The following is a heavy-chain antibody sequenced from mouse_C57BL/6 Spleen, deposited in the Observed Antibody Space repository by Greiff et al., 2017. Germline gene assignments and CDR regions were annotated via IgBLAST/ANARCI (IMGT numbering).Heavy chain of an antibody. CDR1: GYAFSSSW. J-gene: IGHJ3*01. V-gene: IGHV1-82*01. CDR3: ADNYDFAY. D-gene: IGHD2-12*01. CDR2: IYPGDGDT. Sequence: QVQLQQSGPELVKPGASVKISCKASGYAFSSSWMNWVKQRPGKGLEWIGRIYPGDGDTNYNGKFKGTATLTADKSSSPAYMPLSSLTSEDSAVYFGADNYDFAYWGQGTLVTVSA.